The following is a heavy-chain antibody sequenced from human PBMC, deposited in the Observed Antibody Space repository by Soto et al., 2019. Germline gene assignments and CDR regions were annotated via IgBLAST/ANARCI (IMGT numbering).Heavy chain of an antibody. D-gene: IGHD3-22*01. CDR1: GYTFTSYA. Sequence: ASVKVSCKASGYTFTSYAMHWVRQAPGQRLEWMGWINAGNGNTKYSQKFQGRVTITRDTSASTAYMELSSLRSEDTAVYYCARDGYYYDSSGYYWFDPWRQGTLVTVSS. J-gene: IGHJ5*02. CDR2: INAGNGNT. CDR3: ARDGYYYDSSGYYWFDP. V-gene: IGHV1-3*01.